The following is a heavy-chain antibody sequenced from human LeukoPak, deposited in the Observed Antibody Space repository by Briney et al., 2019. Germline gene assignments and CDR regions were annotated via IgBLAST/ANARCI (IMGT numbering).Heavy chain of an antibody. D-gene: IGHD3-22*01. CDR1: GDSVSRSDSY. CDR2: ICYSGRT. CDR3: ARRRYYDGSGYLK. Sequence: SETLSLTCSVSGDSVSRSDSYWDWIRQPPGKGLEWIGTICYSGRTYYSPSLKSRLTMSFDPSNNQFSLNLRSVTAADTALYYCARRRYYDGSGYLKWGQGTLLSVSS. V-gene: IGHV4-39*01. J-gene: IGHJ1*01.